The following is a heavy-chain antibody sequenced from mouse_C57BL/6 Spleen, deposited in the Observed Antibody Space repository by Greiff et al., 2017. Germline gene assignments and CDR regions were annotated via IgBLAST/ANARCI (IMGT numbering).Heavy chain of an antibody. CDR2: IDPEDGET. J-gene: IGHJ4*01. V-gene: IGHV14-2*01. CDR3: ASPAYYGSSQCAMDY. CDR1: GFNIKDYY. Sequence: EVQLVESGAELVKPGASVKLSCTASGFNIKDYYMHWVKQRTEQGLEWIGRIDPEDGETKYAPKFQGKATITADTSSNTAYLQLGSLTSEDSAVYYCASPAYYGSSQCAMDYWGQGTSVTVSS. D-gene: IGHD1-1*01.